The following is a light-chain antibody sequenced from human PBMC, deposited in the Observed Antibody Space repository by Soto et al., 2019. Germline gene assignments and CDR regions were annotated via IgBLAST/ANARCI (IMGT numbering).Light chain of an antibody. CDR1: QGLNTN. V-gene: IGKV1D-13*01. Sequence: AIQLTQSPSSLSASVGDRVTITCRASQGLNTNLAWYQQKPGKAPKLLMYAASTLQKVVSSRFSGNGSGTDFTLTISSLQPEDFATYYCQQSSNYFTFVPGTKVDI. CDR3: QQSSNYFT. J-gene: IGKJ3*01. CDR2: AAS.